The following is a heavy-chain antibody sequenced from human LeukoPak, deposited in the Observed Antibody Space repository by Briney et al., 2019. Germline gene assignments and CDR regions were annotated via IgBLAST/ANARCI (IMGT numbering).Heavy chain of an antibody. CDR1: GFTFSSYG. Sequence: GGSLRLSCAASGFTFSSYGMHWVRQAPGKGLEWVAVISYDGSNKYYADSVKGRFTISRDNAKNSLYLQMNSLRAEDTALYYCAKVGAPFYYYYGMDVWGQGTTVTVSS. J-gene: IGHJ6*02. CDR3: AKVGAPFYYYYGMDV. D-gene: IGHD4/OR15-4a*01. CDR2: ISYDGSNK. V-gene: IGHV3-30*18.